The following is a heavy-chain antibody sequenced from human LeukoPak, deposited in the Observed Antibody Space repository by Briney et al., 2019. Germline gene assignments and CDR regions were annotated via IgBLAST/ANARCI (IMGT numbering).Heavy chain of an antibody. CDR1: GFTFSSYA. CDR3: AKGIGRPYDFWSGYSYYFDY. Sequence: GGSLRLSCAASGFTFSSYAMSWVRQAPGKGLEWVSAISGSGGSTYYADSVKGRFTISRDNSKNMLYLQMNSLRAEDTAVYYCAKGIGRPYDFWSGYSYYFDYWGQGTLVTVSS. CDR2: ISGSGGST. J-gene: IGHJ4*02. V-gene: IGHV3-23*01. D-gene: IGHD3-3*01.